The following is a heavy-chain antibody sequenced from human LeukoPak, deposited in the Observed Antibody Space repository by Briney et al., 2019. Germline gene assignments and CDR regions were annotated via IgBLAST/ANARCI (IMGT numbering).Heavy chain of an antibody. CDR2: IRSKAYGGTT. Sequence: GGSLRLSCTASGFTFGDYTMSWVRQAPGKGLEWVGFIRSKAYGGTTEYAASVKGRFTISRDDSKSIAYLQMNSLKTEDTAVYYCTRSRIVAPHYWGQGTLVTASS. D-gene: IGHD5-12*01. J-gene: IGHJ4*02. CDR1: GFTFGDYT. V-gene: IGHV3-49*04. CDR3: TRSRIVAPHY.